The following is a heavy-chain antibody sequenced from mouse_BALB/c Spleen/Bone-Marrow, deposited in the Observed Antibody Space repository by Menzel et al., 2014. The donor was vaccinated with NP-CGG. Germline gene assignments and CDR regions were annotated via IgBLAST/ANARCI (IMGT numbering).Heavy chain of an antibody. CDR3: ARNYRYAWFVY. D-gene: IGHD2-14*01. CDR2: IFPGDGTT. V-gene: IGHV1S56*01. CDR1: GYTFTTYD. Sequence: VQLQESGAELVKPGASVKLSCKASGYTFTTYDINWVRQSPEQGLEWIGWIFPGDGTTKYNEKFKGKATLTTDKSSSTAYMQFSRLTSEDSAVYFCARNYRYAWFVYWGQGTLVTVSA. J-gene: IGHJ3*01.